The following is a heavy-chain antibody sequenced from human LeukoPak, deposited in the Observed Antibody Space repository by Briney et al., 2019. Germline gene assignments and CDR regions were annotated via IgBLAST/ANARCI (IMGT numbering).Heavy chain of an antibody. CDR2: ISYDGSNK. D-gene: IGHD3-22*01. J-gene: IGHJ5*02. CDR1: GFTFSSYA. V-gene: IGHV3-30-3*01. Sequence: GGSLRLSCAASGFTFSSYAMHWVRQAPGKGLERVAVISYDGSNKYYADSVKGRFTISRDNSKNTLYLQMNSLRAEDTAVYYCARVTNYDSSGYSSWGQGTLVTVSS. CDR3: ARVTNYDSSGYSS.